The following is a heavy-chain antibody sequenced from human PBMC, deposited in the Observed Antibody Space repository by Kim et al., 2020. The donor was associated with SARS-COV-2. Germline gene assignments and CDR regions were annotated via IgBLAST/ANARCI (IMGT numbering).Heavy chain of an antibody. CDR2: ISSSSSAM. D-gene: IGHD6-19*01. J-gene: IGHJ4*02. CDR1: GFSFSRSQ. Sequence: GGSLRLSSAASGFSFSRSQMHWVRQAPVRGLEWLSYISSSSSAMYYADSVRGRFTISRDNAQNSLYLQMNSLRDEDTGVYYCTTSGWDHWGRGALVTVSS. CDR3: TTSGWDH. V-gene: IGHV3-48*02.